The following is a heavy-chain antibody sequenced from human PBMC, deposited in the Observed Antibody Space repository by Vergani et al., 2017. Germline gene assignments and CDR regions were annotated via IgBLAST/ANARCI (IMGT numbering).Heavy chain of an antibody. CDR1: GFTSSNYW. J-gene: IGHJ4*02. CDR3: AREPDKWELPIDY. CDR2: INQDGSEK. V-gene: IGHV3-7*03. Sequence: EVQLVESGGGLVQPGGSLRLSCAASGFTSSNYWMNWVRQAPGKGLEWVANINQDGSEKKYVDSVKGRFTISRDNAKNTLYVQMNSLRAEDTAVYYCAREPDKWELPIDYWGQGTLVTVSS. D-gene: IGHD1-26*01.